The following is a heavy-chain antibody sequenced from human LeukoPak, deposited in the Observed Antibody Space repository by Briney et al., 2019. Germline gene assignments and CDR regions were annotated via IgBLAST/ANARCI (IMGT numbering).Heavy chain of an antibody. CDR2: ISDSGGST. J-gene: IGHJ6*02. CDR3: GRYYVMDV. V-gene: IGHV3-23*01. Sequence: GGSLRLSCAASGFTFSTYVMNWVRQAPGKGLEWVSTISDSGGSTYYADSVKGRFTISRDNSKSTLYLQMNSLRAEDTAVYYCGRYYVMDVWGQGTSVTVSS. CDR1: GFTFSTYV.